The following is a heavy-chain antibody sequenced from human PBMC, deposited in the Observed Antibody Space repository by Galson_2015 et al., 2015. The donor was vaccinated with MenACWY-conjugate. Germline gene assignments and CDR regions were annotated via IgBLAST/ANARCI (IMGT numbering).Heavy chain of an antibody. CDR3: AREDCSGGTCSGFYGLDV. D-gene: IGHD2-15*01. CDR2: MYYSGST. Sequence: ETLSLTCTVSGGSVSSFYWSWIRQPPGKGLEWIGSMYYSGSTNYNPSLKSRVTISLDTSENQFSLKLASVTAADTAVYYCAREDCSGGTCSGFYGLDVWGQGTTVTVSS. V-gene: IGHV4-59*02. J-gene: IGHJ6*02. CDR1: GGSVSSFY.